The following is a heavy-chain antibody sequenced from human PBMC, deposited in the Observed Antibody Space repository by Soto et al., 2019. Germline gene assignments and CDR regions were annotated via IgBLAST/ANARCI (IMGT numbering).Heavy chain of an antibody. CDR1: GFTFSSYG. J-gene: IGHJ4*02. CDR2: ISYDGSNK. CDR3: AKGQATVTTYLNYFDY. Sequence: QVQLVESGGGVVQPGRSLRLSCAASGFTFSSYGMHWVRQAPGKGLECVAVISYDGSNKYYADSVKGRFTISRDNSKNSLYLQMNSLRAEDTAVYYCAKGQATVTTYLNYFDYWGQGTLVTVSA. D-gene: IGHD4-17*01. V-gene: IGHV3-30*18.